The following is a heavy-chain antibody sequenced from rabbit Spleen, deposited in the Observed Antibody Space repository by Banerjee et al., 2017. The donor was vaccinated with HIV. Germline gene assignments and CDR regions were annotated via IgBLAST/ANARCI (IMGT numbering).Heavy chain of an antibody. CDR1: GFSFSSYW. CDR2: IWTGSSGTT. V-gene: IGHV1S45*01. D-gene: IGHD6-1*01. J-gene: IGHJ4*01. Sequence: QEQLEESGGDLVKPEGSLTLTCTASGFSFSSYWMCWVRQAPGKGPEWIACIWTGSSGTTDYAIWAQGRFTISKTSSTTVTLQMTSLTAADTATYFCARNQGATGYGYALWGPGTLVTVS. CDR3: ARNQGATGYGYAL.